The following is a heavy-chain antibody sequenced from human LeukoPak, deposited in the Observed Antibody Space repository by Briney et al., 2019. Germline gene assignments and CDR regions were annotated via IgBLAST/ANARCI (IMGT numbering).Heavy chain of an antibody. J-gene: IGHJ4*02. CDR3: AKDRVPNYYYDSSGYYYSDY. CDR1: GFTFSSYA. V-gene: IGHV3-23*01. D-gene: IGHD3-22*01. CDR2: ISGSGGST. Sequence: TGGSLRLSCAASGFTFSSYAMSWVRQAPGKGLEWVSAISGSGGSTYYADSVKGRFTISRDNSKNTLYLQMNSLRAEDTAVYYCAKDRVPNYYYDSSGYYYSDYWGQGTLVTVSS.